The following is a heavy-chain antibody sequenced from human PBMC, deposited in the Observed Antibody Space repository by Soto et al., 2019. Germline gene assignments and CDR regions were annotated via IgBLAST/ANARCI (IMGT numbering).Heavy chain of an antibody. CDR3: ARDLVRNGMDV. V-gene: IGHV4-31*03. J-gene: IGHJ6*02. Sequence: SETLSLTCTVSGGSISSGGYYWSWIRQHPGKGLEWIGYIYYSGSTYYNPSLKSRVTISVDTSKNQFSLKLSSVTVADTAVYYCARDLVRNGMDVWGQGTTVTVSS. CDR2: IYYSGST. CDR1: GGSISSGGYY. D-gene: IGHD1-26*01.